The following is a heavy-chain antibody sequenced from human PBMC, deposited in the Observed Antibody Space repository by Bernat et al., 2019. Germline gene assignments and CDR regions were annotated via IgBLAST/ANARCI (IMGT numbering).Heavy chain of an antibody. V-gene: IGHV3-23*01. CDR2: INDDGVNT. Sequence: EEQLLESGGDLIQPGGSLRLSCAASGFTFRDYGMAWVRQAPGEGLEWVSTINDDGVNTHYAGSVEGRFTISRDNSKNTLYLQMNNLRVEDTAIYYCAKDPQYETTLWGQGTMVTVSS. D-gene: IGHD4-11*01. CDR1: GFTFRDYG. J-gene: IGHJ3*01. CDR3: AKDPQYETTL.